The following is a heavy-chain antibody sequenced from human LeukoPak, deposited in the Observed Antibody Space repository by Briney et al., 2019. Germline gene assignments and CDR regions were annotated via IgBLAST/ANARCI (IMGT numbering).Heavy chain of an antibody. D-gene: IGHD5-18*01. CDR3: ATGRYSYGLFDY. V-gene: IGHV1-24*01. CDR1: GYTLTELS. J-gene: IGHJ4*02. Sequence: ASVKVSCKVSGYTLTELSMHWVRQAPGKGLEWVGGFDPEDGETIYAQKFQGRVTMTEDTSTDTAYMELSSLRSEDTAVYYCATGRYSYGLFDYWGQGTLVTVSS. CDR2: FDPEDGET.